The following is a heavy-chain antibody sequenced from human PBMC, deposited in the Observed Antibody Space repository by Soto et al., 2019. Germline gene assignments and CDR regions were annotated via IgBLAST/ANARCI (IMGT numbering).Heavy chain of an antibody. J-gene: IGHJ4*01. CDR1: GFTFSSYS. Sequence: EVQLLESGGDLVQPGGSLRLSCAASGFTFSSYSMSWVRQAPGKGLAWVSGISGDGGSTYYADSVKGRFTISRDNSKNALYLHMNSLRAEDTAVYYSACDYWGQGTLVTVSS. CDR3: ACDY. V-gene: IGHV3-23*01. CDR2: ISGDGGST.